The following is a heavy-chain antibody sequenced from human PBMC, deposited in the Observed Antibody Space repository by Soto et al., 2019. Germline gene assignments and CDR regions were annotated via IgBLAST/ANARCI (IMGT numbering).Heavy chain of an antibody. CDR1: GFTFSGYA. CDR2: IHGGGNSA. D-gene: IGHD4-17*01. CDR3: AKNMGRVTTSWHFDY. Sequence: EVQLLESGGDLVQPGRSLRLSCAASGFTFSGYAMSWVRQAPGKGLEWVSVIHGGGNSAYYADSVKGRFTISRDNSKNSLYLQMSSLRGEDTAVYYCAKNMGRVTTSWHFDYWGQGPLVTVSS. V-gene: IGHV3-23*01. J-gene: IGHJ4*02.